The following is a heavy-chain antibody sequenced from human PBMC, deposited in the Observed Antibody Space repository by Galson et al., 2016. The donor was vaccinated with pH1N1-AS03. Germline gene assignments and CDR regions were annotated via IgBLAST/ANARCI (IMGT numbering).Heavy chain of an antibody. CDR3: GLENVEFLFAY. V-gene: IGHV3-49*03. J-gene: IGHJ4*02. CDR1: GSPFRDYA. CDR2: IRRAGFGAAN. Sequence: SLRLSCAVSGSPFRDYAVTWFRQAPGKGLEWVGFIRRAGFGAANDYAASVKGRFPISRDDSKRTAYLQMNNLKTEDTGVYYCGLENVEFLFAYWGPGTFVTVSS. D-gene: IGHD3-10*01.